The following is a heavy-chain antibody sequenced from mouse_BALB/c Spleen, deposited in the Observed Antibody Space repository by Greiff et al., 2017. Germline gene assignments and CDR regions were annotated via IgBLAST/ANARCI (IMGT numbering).Heavy chain of an antibody. J-gene: IGHJ2*01. D-gene: IGHD2-14*01. V-gene: IGHV3-2*02. CDR3: ARRRGNYFDY. CDR1: GYSITSDYA. CDR2: ISYSGST. Sequence: EVKLVESGPGLVKPSQSLSLTCTVTGYSITSDYAWNWIRQFPGNKLEWMGYISYSGSTSYNPSLKSRISITRDTSKNQFFLQLNSVTTEDTATYYCARRRGNYFDYWGQGTTLTVSS.